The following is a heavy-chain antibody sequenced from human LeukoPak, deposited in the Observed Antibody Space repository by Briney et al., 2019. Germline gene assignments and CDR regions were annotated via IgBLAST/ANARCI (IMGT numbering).Heavy chain of an antibody. J-gene: IGHJ4*02. CDR2: IYTSGST. Sequence: SETLSLTCTVSGGSISSYYWSWIRQPAGKGLEWIGRIYTSGSTNYNPSLKSRVTISVDTSKNQFSLKLSSVTAADTAVYYCARGGYNIWEYYFGYWGQGTLVTVSS. CDR1: GGSISSYY. V-gene: IGHV4-4*07. CDR3: ARGGYNIWEYYFGY. D-gene: IGHD5-24*01.